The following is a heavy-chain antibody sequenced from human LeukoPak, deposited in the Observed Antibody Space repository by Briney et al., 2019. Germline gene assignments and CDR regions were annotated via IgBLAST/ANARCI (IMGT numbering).Heavy chain of an antibody. Sequence: GESLKISCKGSGYSFTSYWIGWVRQMPGKGLEWMGIIYPGDSDTRYSPSFQGQVTISADKSISTAYLQWSSLKASDTAMYYCARLRYDYSNYVPHYYMDVWGKGTTVTVSS. CDR3: ARLRYDYSNYVPHYYMDV. D-gene: IGHD4-11*01. CDR1: GYSFTSYW. CDR2: IYPGDSDT. V-gene: IGHV5-51*01. J-gene: IGHJ6*03.